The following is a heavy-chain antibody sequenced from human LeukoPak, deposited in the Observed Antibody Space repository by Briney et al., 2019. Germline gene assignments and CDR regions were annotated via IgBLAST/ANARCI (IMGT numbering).Heavy chain of an antibody. CDR1: GFTFSNYW. CDR2: IKEDTSKI. CDR3: ARGWGVDY. D-gene: IGHD3-16*01. Sequence: PGGSLRLSCAASGFTFSNYWMAWVRQAPGKGLEWVANIKEDTSKIYYVDSAKGRFTISRDNAKNSLYLQMNSLRAEDTAVYYCARGWGVDYWGQGTLVTVSS. V-gene: IGHV3-7*02. J-gene: IGHJ4*01.